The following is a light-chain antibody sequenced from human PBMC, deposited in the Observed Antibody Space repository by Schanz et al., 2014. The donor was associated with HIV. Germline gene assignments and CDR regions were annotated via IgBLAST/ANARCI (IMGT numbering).Light chain of an antibody. CDR2: EVS. V-gene: IGLV2-14*02. CDR3: SSYTSSSTYV. Sequence: QSALTQPASVSGSPGQSITISCTGTSSDVGNYNLVSWYQQHPGKAPKIMIYEVSKRPSGVPDRFSGSKSGNTASLTISGLQAEDEADYYCSSYTSSSTYVFGTGTKLTVL. J-gene: IGLJ1*01. CDR1: SSDVGNYNL.